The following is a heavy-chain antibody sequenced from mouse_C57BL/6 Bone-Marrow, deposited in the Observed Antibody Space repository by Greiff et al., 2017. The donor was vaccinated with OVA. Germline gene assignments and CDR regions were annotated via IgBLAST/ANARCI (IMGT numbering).Heavy chain of an antibody. J-gene: IGHJ1*03. CDR3: AKRGDYDYSDWYCDV. CDR2: IDPSDSYT. CDR1: GYTFTSYW. V-gene: IGHV1-50*01. D-gene: IGHD2-4*01. Sequence: QVQLQQPGAELVKPGASVKLSCKASGYTFTSYWMQWVKQRPGQGLEWIGEIDPSDSYTNYNQKFKGKATMTVDTSSSTAYMQLSSLTTENSAVYYGAKRGDYDYSDWYCDVWGTGTTVTVSS.